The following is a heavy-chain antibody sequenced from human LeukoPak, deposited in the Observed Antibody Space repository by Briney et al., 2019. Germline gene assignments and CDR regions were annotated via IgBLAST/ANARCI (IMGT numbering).Heavy chain of an antibody. D-gene: IGHD3-10*01. V-gene: IGHV3-23*01. CDR3: AKDLLLESYYPYYYMDV. CDR2: ISGSGGST. Sequence: GGSLRLSCAASGFTFSSYGMSWVRQAPGKGLEWVSAISGSGGSTYYADSVKGRFTISRDNSKNTLYLQMNSLRAEDTAVYYCAKDLLLESYYPYYYMDVWGKGTTVTVSS. J-gene: IGHJ6*03. CDR1: GFTFSSYG.